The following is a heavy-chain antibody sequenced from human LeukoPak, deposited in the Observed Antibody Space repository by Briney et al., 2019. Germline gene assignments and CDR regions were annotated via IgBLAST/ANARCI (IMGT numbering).Heavy chain of an antibody. V-gene: IGHV3-21*01. CDR2: ISSSSSYI. Sequence: PGGSLRLSCAASGFTFSSYSMNWVRQAPGKGLEWVSSISSSSSYIYYADSVKGRFTISRDNAKNSLYLQMNSLRAEDTAVYYCARARGRNLQLSAFDIWGQGTMVTVSS. J-gene: IGHJ3*02. D-gene: IGHD5-24*01. CDR1: GFTFSSYS. CDR3: ARARGRNLQLSAFDI.